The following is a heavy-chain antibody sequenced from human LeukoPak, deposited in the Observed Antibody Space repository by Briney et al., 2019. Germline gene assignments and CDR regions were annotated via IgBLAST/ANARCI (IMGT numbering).Heavy chain of an antibody. CDR3: ARNWAHLDF. CDR2: INEHGSEI. CDR1: GFTFSISW. Sequence: PGESLRLSCAASGFTFSISWMNWVRQAPGKGLEWVANINEHGSEIYYVDSVKGRFTIARDNAKSSLSLQMNSLRVEDTAVYYCARNWAHLDFWGQGTLVTVSS. J-gene: IGHJ4*02. D-gene: IGHD3-16*01. V-gene: IGHV3-7*01.